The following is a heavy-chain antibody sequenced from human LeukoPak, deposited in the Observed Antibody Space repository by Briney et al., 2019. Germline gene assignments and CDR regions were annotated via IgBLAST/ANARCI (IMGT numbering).Heavy chain of an antibody. CDR2: IYPRDSDT. CDR1: GYTFNTYW. Sequence: GESLKISCKGSGYTFNTYWIGWVRQMPGKGLEWMGIIYPRDSDTRYGASFQGHVTISADRSNAYLQWSSLKASDTAIYYCARPRLYGGNTGFYFDLWGRGTLVTVTS. CDR3: ARPRLYGGNTGFYFDL. V-gene: IGHV5-51*01. J-gene: IGHJ2*01. D-gene: IGHD4-23*01.